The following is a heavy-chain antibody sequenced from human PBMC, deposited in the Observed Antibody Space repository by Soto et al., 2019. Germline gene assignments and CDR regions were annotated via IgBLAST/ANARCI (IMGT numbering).Heavy chain of an antibody. CDR1: GFTFSDSY. Sequence: GGSLRLSCAASGFTFSDSYMSWIRQAPGKGPEWISYITFSGNTVYYADSLKGRFTISRDNAKNSLYPQMNRLRAEDTAVYYCARVSWREKYGMDVWGQGTTVTVSS. V-gene: IGHV3-11*01. J-gene: IGHJ6*02. CDR3: ARVSWREKYGMDV. CDR2: ITFSGNTV.